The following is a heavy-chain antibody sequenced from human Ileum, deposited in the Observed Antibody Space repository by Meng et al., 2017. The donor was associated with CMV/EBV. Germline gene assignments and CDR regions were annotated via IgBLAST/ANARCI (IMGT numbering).Heavy chain of an antibody. V-gene: IGHV4-4*07. D-gene: IGHD5-12*01. CDR2: IYISGRT. J-gene: IGHJ4*02. CDR3: ARGRATAFQSLDQDYFDY. Sequence: VPLTESGPGLGKPSGTRALTCSVSGGSFSSYYWSWIRKPAGKGLEWIGRIYISGRTNYNPSLKSRVTMSVDTSKNQFSLNLSSVTAADTAVYYCARGRATAFQSLDQDYFDYWGQGTLVTVSS. CDR1: GGSFSSYY.